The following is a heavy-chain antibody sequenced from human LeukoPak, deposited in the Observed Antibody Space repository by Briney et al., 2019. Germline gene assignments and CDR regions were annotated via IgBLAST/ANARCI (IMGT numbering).Heavy chain of an antibody. J-gene: IGHJ4*02. CDR3: ASRGGGPGVFDY. CDR1: GYTFTDYF. CDR2: INPDSGGT. V-gene: IGHV1-2*02. Sequence: ASVKVSCKASGYTFTDYFMHWVRQAPGQGLEWMGWINPDSGGTNCAQKFHGRVTMTRDTSISTAYMELSRLRSDDTAVYYCASRGGGPGVFDYWGQGTLVTVSS. D-gene: IGHD3-10*01.